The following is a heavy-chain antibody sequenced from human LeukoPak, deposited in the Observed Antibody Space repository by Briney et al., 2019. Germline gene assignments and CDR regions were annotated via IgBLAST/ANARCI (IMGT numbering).Heavy chain of an antibody. Sequence: SETLSLTCTVSGGSVSSGNYYWSWIRQPPGKGLEYIGYIYYSGSTNYNPSLKRRVAISVDTSKNQFSLKLSSVTAADTAVYYCARDLAQADAFDIWGQGTMVTVSS. CDR2: IYYSGST. CDR3: ARDLAQADAFDI. J-gene: IGHJ3*02. V-gene: IGHV4-61*01. CDR1: GGSVSSGNYY.